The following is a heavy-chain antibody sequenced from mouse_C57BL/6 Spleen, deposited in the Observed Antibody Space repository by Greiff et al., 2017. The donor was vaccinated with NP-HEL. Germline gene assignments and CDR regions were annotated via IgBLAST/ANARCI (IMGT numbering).Heavy chain of an antibody. CDR1: GYTFTSYG. CDR2: IYPRSGNT. Sequence: QVQLKQSGAELARPGASVKLSCKASGYTFTSYGISWVKQRTGQGLEWIGEIYPRSGNTYYNEKFKGKATLTADKSSSTAYMELRSLTSEDSAVYFCARVYGSSRGNYFDYWGQGTTLTVSS. V-gene: IGHV1-81*01. D-gene: IGHD1-1*01. CDR3: ARVYGSSRGNYFDY. J-gene: IGHJ2*01.